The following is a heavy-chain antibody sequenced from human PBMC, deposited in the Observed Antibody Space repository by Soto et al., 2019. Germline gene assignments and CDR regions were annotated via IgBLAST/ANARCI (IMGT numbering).Heavy chain of an antibody. V-gene: IGHV3-30*01. Sequence: GGSLRLSCVASGFTFADYAMHWVRRIPGKGLEWVAVISYSGDRQYYAESVKGRFTISRDNSKKTLYLQMFSLTSEDSAVFYCARTPAAMITDRYNWFDSWGPGTQVTVS. CDR1: GFTFADYA. J-gene: IGHJ5*01. CDR3: ARTPAAMITDRYNWFDS. D-gene: IGHD3-16*01. CDR2: ISYSGDRQ.